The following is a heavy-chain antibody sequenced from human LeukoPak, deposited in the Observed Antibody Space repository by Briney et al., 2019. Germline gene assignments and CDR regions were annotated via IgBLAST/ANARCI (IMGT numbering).Heavy chain of an antibody. CDR1: GGSFSGYY. Sequence: PSETLSLTCAVYGGSFSGYYWSWIRQPPGKGLEWIGEINHSGSTNYNPSLKSRVTISVDTSKNQFSLKLSSVTAADTAVYYCARHGRYCSGGSCYPSYWYFDLWGRGTLVTVSS. CDR2: INHSGST. CDR3: ARHGRYCSGGSCYPSYWYFDL. J-gene: IGHJ2*01. V-gene: IGHV4-34*01. D-gene: IGHD2-15*01.